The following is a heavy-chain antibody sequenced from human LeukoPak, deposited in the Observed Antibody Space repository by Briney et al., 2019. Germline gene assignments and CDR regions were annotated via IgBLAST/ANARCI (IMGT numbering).Heavy chain of an antibody. Sequence: SETLSLTCTVSGGSISSYYWSWIRQPAGKGLEWIGRSYTSGSTDYNPSLKSRVTMSVDTSKNQFSLKLSSVTAADTAVYYCARDPPYGDYWYFDLWGRGTLVTVSS. J-gene: IGHJ2*01. CDR2: SYTSGST. CDR1: GGSISSYY. CDR3: ARDPPYGDYWYFDL. V-gene: IGHV4-4*07. D-gene: IGHD4-17*01.